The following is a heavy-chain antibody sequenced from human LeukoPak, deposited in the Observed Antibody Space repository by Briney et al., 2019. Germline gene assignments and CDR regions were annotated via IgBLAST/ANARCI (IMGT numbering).Heavy chain of an antibody. V-gene: IGHV1-18*01. CDR3: ARDLQTFDY. Sequence: ASVKVSCKASGYTFTSYGINWVRQAPGQGLEWMGWITAYNGNTNYAQKLQGRVTMTADTSTSTAYMELTSLSSDDTVVYYCARDLQTFDYWGQGSLVTVSS. CDR2: ITAYNGNT. CDR1: GYTFTSYG. J-gene: IGHJ4*02. D-gene: IGHD4-11*01.